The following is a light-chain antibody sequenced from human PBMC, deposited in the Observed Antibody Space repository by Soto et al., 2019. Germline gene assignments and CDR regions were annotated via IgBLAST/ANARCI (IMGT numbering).Light chain of an antibody. CDR1: QTISSW. V-gene: IGKV1-5*03. Sequence: IQMTQSXSXXXXAXXXRVNISXRASQTISSWLAWYQQKPGKAPKLLIYKASTLKSGVPSRFSGSGSGTEFTLTISSLQPDDFATYYCQHYNSYSEAFGQGTKVDIK. CDR3: QHYNSYSEA. CDR2: KAS. J-gene: IGKJ1*01.